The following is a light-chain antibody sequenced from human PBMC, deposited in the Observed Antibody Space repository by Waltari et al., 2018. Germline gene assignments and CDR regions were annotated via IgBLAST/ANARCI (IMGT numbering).Light chain of an antibody. Sequence: QSALTQPASVSGSPGQSLTLSSTGTSNDIGHYDLVSWYQQRPGEAPKLLMYGATKRPSGVSNRFSGSKSGKTASLTISGLQTEDEADYYCFSFVAANSFVFGPGTKVTVL. CDR2: GAT. CDR1: SNDIGHYDL. CDR3: FSFVAANSFV. V-gene: IGLV2-23*01. J-gene: IGLJ1*01.